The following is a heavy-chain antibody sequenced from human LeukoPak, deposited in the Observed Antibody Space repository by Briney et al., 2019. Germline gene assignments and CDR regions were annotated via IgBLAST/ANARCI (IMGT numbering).Heavy chain of an antibody. CDR3: ARDRYCTNGACFSDF. J-gene: IGHJ4*02. D-gene: IGHD2-8*01. V-gene: IGHV4-38-2*02. CDR1: GYSISIGYY. Sequence: SQTLSLTCTVSGYSISIGYYWGWIRRPPGKGLEWIGNIYHSGTTYYNPSLESRVTISVDTSKNQFSLKLSSVTAADTALYYCARDRYCTNGACFSDFWGQGALVSVSS. CDR2: IYHSGTT.